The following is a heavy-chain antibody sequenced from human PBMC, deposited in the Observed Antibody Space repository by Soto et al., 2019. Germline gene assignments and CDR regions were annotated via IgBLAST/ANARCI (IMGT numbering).Heavy chain of an antibody. CDR1: GGSISSGGYS. J-gene: IGHJ6*02. CDR3: AASCVGCGGFNYYGMDV. CDR2: IYHSGST. V-gene: IGHV4-30-2*01. D-gene: IGHD2-21*01. Sequence: SETLSLTCAVSGGSISSGGYSWSWIRQPPGKGLEWIGYIYHSGSTYYNTSLKSRVTISVDRSKNQFSLKLSSVTAADTAVYYCAASCVGCGGFNYYGMDVWGQGTTVTVSS.